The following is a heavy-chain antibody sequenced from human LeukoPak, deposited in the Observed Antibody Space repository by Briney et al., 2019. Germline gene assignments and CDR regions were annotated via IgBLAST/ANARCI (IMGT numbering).Heavy chain of an antibody. CDR1: GFTFSSYW. Sequence: GSLRLSCAASGFTFSSYWMSWVRQAPGKGLEWVAKINQDASETYYVDSVKGRFSISRDNAKNSLSLQMNNLRAEDTAVYYCARHRVTHFDYWGQGTLVTVSS. J-gene: IGHJ4*02. CDR2: INQDASET. CDR3: ARHRVTHFDY. V-gene: IGHV3-7*01. D-gene: IGHD2-21*02.